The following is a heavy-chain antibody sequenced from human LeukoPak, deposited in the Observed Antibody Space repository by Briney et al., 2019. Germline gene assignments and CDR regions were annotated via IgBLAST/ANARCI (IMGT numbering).Heavy chain of an antibody. CDR1: GGSISSSSYY. D-gene: IGHD2-2*01. J-gene: IGHJ3*02. CDR3: ARGRCSSTSCYARARHDAFDI. V-gene: IGHV4-39*07. CDR2: INHSGST. Sequence: SETLSLTCTVSGGSISSSSYYWGWIRQPPGKGLEWIGEINHSGSTNYNPSLKSRVTISVDTSKNQFSLKLSSVTAADTAVYYCARGRCSSTSCYARARHDAFDIWGQGTMVTVSS.